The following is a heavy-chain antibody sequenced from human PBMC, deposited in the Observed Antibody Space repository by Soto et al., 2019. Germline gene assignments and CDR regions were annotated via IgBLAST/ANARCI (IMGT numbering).Heavy chain of an antibody. CDR2: ISSSGSFK. J-gene: IGHJ4*02. V-gene: IGHV3-21*01. CDR1: GFIFSANS. D-gene: IGHD2-15*01. Sequence: EVRLVASGGGLVKPGGSLRLSCAASGFIFSANSMNWVRQVPGKGLQWLSSISSSGSFKSYGDSLKGRFTISRDNAKNSLFLQMNSLRDDDTGLYFCARDPPHGGTSSWDGDSWGQGTLVTVSS. CDR3: ARDPPHGGTSSWDGDS.